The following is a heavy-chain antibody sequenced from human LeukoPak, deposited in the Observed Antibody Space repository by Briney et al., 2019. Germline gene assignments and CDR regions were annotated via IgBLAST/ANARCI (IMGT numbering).Heavy chain of an antibody. CDR3: ARDLTTSSTAYFQH. CDR2: ISSSSTYI. D-gene: IGHD6-6*01. V-gene: IGHV3-21*01. Sequence: GGFLRLSCAASGFTFSSYSMDWVRQAPGKGLDWVSSISSSSTYIYYADSVKGRFTISRDNAKNSLYLQMNSLRAEATAMYYCARDLTTSSTAYFQHWGQGTLVTVSS. J-gene: IGHJ1*01. CDR1: GFTFSSYS.